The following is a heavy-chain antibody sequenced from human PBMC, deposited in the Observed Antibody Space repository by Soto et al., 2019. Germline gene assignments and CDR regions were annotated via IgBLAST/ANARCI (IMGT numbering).Heavy chain of an antibody. J-gene: IGHJ4*02. V-gene: IGHV4-59*12. CDR3: AKDLKGSGYPNYFDY. Sequence: SETLSLTCAVSGGSISSYYWSWIRQPPGKGLEWIGYIYYSGSTNYNPSLKSRVTISVDTSKNQFSLKLSSVTAADTAVYYCAKDLKGSGYPNYFDYWGQGTLVTVSS. D-gene: IGHD3-22*01. CDR1: GGSISSYY. CDR2: IYYSGST.